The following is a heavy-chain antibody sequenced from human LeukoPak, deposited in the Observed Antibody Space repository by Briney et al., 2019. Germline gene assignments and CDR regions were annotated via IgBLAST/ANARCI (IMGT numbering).Heavy chain of an antibody. V-gene: IGHV1-24*01. J-gene: IGHJ3*02. CDR2: FDPEDGET. D-gene: IGHD2-21*01. CDR1: VYTPSALS. Sequence: GAPVKVSRKVSVYTPSALSMHWVRQAPGNGLEWMGGFDPEDGETIYAQKFQGRVTMTEDTSTDTAYMELSSLRSEDTAVYYCATGIMVGGDAFDIWGQGTMVTVSS. CDR3: ATGIMVGGDAFDI.